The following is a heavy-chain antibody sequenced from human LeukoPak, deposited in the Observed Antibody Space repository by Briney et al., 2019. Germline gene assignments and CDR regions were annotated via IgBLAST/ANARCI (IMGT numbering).Heavy chain of an antibody. CDR3: ARLIGAFSESSGYSDY. D-gene: IGHD3-22*01. Sequence: GESLKISCKGSGYSFSSFWLGWVRQMPGTGLEWMGLIDPADSDSRYSPSFQGQVIFSVDKSTKTAYLQWSSLKASDTAMYYCARLIGAFSESSGYSDYWGQGTLVTVSS. CDR1: GYSFSSFW. V-gene: IGHV5-51*01. CDR2: IDPADSDS. J-gene: IGHJ4*02.